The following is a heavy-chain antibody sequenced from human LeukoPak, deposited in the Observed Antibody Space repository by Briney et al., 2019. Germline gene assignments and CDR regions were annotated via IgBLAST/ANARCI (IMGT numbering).Heavy chain of an antibody. CDR2: ICSGGNT. V-gene: IGHV3-53*01. Sequence: GSLRLSCAASGFTVSSNCMSWVRQAPGKGLEWVSLICSGGNTYYADSVKGRFTISRDDSKNTLYLQVNSLRAEDTAVYYCARRYCSGGTCYFFDYWGQGTLVTVSS. CDR1: GFTVSSNC. CDR3: ARRYCSGGTCYFFDY. J-gene: IGHJ4*02. D-gene: IGHD2-15*01.